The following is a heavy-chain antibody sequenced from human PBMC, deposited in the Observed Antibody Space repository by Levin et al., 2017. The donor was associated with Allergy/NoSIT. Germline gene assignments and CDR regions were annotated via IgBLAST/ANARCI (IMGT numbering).Heavy chain of an antibody. CDR1: GFTFDDYA. CDR3: ARSNTIISYYYGMDV. Sequence: PGGSLRLSCAVSGFTFDDYAMQWVRQAPGKGLEWVSGISWNSGSIGYADSVKGRFTISRDNAKNSLYLQMNSLRAEDTALYYCARSNTIISYYYGMDVWGQGTTVTVSS. J-gene: IGHJ6*02. V-gene: IGHV3-9*01. D-gene: IGHD5-24*01. CDR2: ISWNSGSI.